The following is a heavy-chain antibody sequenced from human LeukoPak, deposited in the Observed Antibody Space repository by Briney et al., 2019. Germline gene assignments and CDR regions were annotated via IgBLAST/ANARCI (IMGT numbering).Heavy chain of an antibody. CDR3: GKDPDSSSWTVDD. Sequence: PGGSLRLSCAASGFTFSSYGMHWVRQAPGKGLEWVAVIWYDGSNKYYADSVKGRFTISRDNTANTLYLQMNSLRVEDTAVYYGGKDPDSSSWTVDDWGQGTLVAVSS. D-gene: IGHD6-13*01. CDR1: GFTFSSYG. CDR2: IWYDGSNK. V-gene: IGHV3-30*02. J-gene: IGHJ4*02.